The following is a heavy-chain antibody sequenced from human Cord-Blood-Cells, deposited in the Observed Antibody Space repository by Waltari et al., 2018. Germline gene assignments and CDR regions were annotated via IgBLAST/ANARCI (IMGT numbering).Heavy chain of an antibody. CDR3: AKEHDFWSGSTYYYYGMDV. D-gene: IGHD3-3*01. Sequence: GGLVQPGRSLRLSCAASGFTFDDYAMKWVRPAPGKGLEWVSGISWNSGSIGYADSVKGRFTISRDNAKNSRYLKMNSLRAEDTALYYCAKEHDFWSGSTYYYYGMDVWGQGTTVTVSS. CDR1: GFTFDDYA. J-gene: IGHJ6*02. CDR2: ISWNSGSI. V-gene: IGHV3-9*01.